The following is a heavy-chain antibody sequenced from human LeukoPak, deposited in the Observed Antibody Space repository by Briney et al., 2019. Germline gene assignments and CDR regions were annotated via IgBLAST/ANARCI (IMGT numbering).Heavy chain of an antibody. D-gene: IGHD3-10*01. V-gene: IGHV1-2*02. CDR3: ARVRLLWFGELTYYFDY. CDR1: GYTFTGYY. Sequence: GASVKVSCKASGYTFTGYYMHWVRQAPGQGLEWMGWINPNSGGTNYAQKLQGRVTMTRDTSISTAYMELSRLRSDDTAVYYCARVRLLWFGELTYYFDYWGQGTLVTVSS. CDR2: INPNSGGT. J-gene: IGHJ4*02.